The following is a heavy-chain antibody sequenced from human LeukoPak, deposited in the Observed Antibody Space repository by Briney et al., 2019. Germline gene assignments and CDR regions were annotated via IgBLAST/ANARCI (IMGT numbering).Heavy chain of an antibody. CDR1: GYTFTSYG. V-gene: IGHV1-18*04. CDR2: ISAYNGNT. CDR3: ARDRGRAYCSGGSCYSGY. J-gene: IGHJ4*02. Sequence: GASVKVSCKASGYTFTSYGFNWVRQAPGQGLEWMGWISAYNGNTNYAQKFQGRVTMTTDTSTSTAYMELRSLRSDDTAVYYCARDRGRAYCSGGSCYSGYWGQGTLVTVSS. D-gene: IGHD2-15*01.